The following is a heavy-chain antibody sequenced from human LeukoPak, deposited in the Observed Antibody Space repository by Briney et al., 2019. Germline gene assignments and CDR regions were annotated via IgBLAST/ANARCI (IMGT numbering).Heavy chain of an antibody. CDR3: ASGGYSYGFDY. J-gene: IGHJ4*02. CDR2: IYHNGNT. CDR1: GGSISSGGYS. Sequence: SETLSLTCAVSGGSISSGGYSWSWLRQPPGKGLEWIGYIYHNGNTYYSPSLKSRVTISVDRSKNQLSLKLSSVTAADTAMYYCASGGYSYGFDYWGQGTLVTVSS. D-gene: IGHD5-18*01. V-gene: IGHV4-30-2*01.